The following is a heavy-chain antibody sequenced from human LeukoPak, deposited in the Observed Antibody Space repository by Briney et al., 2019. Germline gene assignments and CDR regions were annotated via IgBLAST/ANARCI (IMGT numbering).Heavy chain of an antibody. Sequence: GGSLRLSCAASGFTVSSNYMSWVRQAPGKGLEWVSVIYSGGSTYYADSVKGRFTISRDNSKNTLYLQMNSLRAEDTAVYYCAKGERMGATPYYYYYYYMDVWGKGTTVTISS. D-gene: IGHD1-26*01. CDR1: GFTVSSNY. CDR2: IYSGGST. V-gene: IGHV3-53*01. CDR3: AKGERMGATPYYYYYYYMDV. J-gene: IGHJ6*03.